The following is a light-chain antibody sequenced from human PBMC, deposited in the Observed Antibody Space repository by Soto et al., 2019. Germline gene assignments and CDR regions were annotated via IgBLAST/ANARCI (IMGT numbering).Light chain of an antibody. CDR1: QVISTS. Sequence: DIQLTQSPSFLSPSIGESVTITCRASQVISTSLAWYQVKPGKAPKILIYAASTLESGVPSRFRATVSGTEFSLTITRLQPEDFSTYYCQQLFDSPITFGQGTRLEIK. CDR2: AAS. J-gene: IGKJ5*01. V-gene: IGKV1-9*01. CDR3: QQLFDSPIT.